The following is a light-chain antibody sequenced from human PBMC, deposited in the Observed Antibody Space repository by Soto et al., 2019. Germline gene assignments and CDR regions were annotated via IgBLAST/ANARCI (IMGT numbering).Light chain of an antibody. V-gene: IGKV1-39*01. Sequence: IQLTQSTSSLSGSVGDRVTITCRASQSISSYLNWYQQKPGKAPKLLIYAASSLQSGVPSRFSGSGSGTDFTLTISSLQPEDFATYYCQQSYSTPRVPFGPGGKVDIK. J-gene: IGKJ2*01. CDR3: QQSYSTPRVP. CDR1: QSISSY. CDR2: AAS.